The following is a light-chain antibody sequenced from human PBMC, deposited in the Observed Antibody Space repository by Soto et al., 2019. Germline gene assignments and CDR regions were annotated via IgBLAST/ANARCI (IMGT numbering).Light chain of an antibody. CDR1: QSVSSSY. Sequence: EIVLTQSPGTLSLSPGERATLSCRASQSVSSSYLAWYQQKPGQAPRLLIYGASSRATRIPDRFSGSGSGTDFTLTISRLEPEDVAVYYCQKYGSSPLTFGGGTKVEIK. CDR2: GAS. V-gene: IGKV3-20*01. J-gene: IGKJ4*01. CDR3: QKYGSSPLT.